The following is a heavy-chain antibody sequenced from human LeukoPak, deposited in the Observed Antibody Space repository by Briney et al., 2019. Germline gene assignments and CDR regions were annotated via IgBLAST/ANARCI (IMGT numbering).Heavy chain of an antibody. D-gene: IGHD3-22*01. CDR2: INHSGST. CDR3: ARRSGRLLGRHYYDSSSQYFDY. Sequence: PSETLSLTCAVYGGSFSGYYWSWIRQPPGKGLEWIGEINHSGSTNYNPSLKSRVTISVDTSKNQFSLKLSSVTAADTAVYYCARRSGRLLGRHYYDSSSQYFDYWGQGTLVTVSS. V-gene: IGHV4-34*01. J-gene: IGHJ4*02. CDR1: GGSFSGYY.